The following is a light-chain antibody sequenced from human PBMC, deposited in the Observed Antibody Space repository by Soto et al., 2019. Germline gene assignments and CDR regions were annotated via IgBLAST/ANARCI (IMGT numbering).Light chain of an antibody. CDR2: AAS. V-gene: IGKV1-5*01. CDR3: QHYGGMWT. J-gene: IGKJ1*01. Sequence: DIQMTQSPSTLSASVGDRVTITCRASQSISSWLAWYQQKPGKAPKLLIYAASSLQSGVPSRFSGSGSGTDFILTISSLQPDDFATYYCQHYGGMWTFGQGTEVDIK. CDR1: QSISSW.